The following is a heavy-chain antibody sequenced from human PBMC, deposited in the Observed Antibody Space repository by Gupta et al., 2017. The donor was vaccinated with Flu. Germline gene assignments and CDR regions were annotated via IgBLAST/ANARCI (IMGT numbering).Heavy chain of an antibody. CDR3: AKCVAVAGSIGY. CDR2: ISGSGCST. V-gene: IGHV3-23*01. CDR1: GFPFSSYA. D-gene: IGHD6-19*01. Sequence: EVQLLESGGCLVQPGGSLRLSCAASGFPFSSYAMSWVRQAPGKGLEWGSAISGSGCSTYYADSVKGRFTISRENSKNTLYLQMNSLRAEDTAVYYCAKCVAVAGSIGYWGQGTLVTVSS. J-gene: IGHJ4*02.